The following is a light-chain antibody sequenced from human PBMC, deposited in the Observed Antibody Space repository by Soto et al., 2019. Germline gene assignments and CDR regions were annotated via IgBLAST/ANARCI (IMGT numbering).Light chain of an antibody. V-gene: IGKV3-20*01. J-gene: IGKJ4*01. CDR1: QTVSTTY. Sequence: EIVLTQSPGTLSLSPGERATLSCRASQTVSTTYLAWYQQKPGQAPRLLIYGASSRDTGIPDRFSGSGSGTDFILTISRLEPEDFAVYYCQQYGGSPLTFGGGTKVEIK. CDR3: QQYGGSPLT. CDR2: GAS.